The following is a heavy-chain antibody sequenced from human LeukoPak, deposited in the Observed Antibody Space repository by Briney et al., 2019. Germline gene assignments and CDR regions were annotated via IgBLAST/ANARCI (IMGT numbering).Heavy chain of an antibody. CDR3: ARSTVTKSDDAFDI. Sequence: SETLSLTCTVSGGSISSYYWSWIRRPPGKGLEWIGYIYYSGSTKYNPSLKSRVTISVHTSKNQFSLKLSSVTAADTAVYYCARSTVTKSDDAFDIWGQGTMVTVSS. V-gene: IGHV4-59*01. D-gene: IGHD4-17*01. J-gene: IGHJ3*02. CDR2: IYYSGST. CDR1: GGSISSYY.